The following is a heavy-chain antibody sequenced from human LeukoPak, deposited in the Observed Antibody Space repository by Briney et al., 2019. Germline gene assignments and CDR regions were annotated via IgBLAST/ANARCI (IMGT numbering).Heavy chain of an antibody. CDR1: GFTFSSYG. CDR2: ISGSGGST. J-gene: IGHJ4*02. D-gene: IGHD6-13*01. V-gene: IGHV3-23*01. CDR3: AKASRDIPAAGPSGYYFDY. Sequence: GGSLRLSCAASGFTFSSYGMSWVRQAPGKGLEWVSAISGSGGSTYYADSVKGRFTISRDNSKNTLYLQMNSLRAEDTAIYYCAKASRDIPAAGPSGYYFDYWGQGTLVTVSS.